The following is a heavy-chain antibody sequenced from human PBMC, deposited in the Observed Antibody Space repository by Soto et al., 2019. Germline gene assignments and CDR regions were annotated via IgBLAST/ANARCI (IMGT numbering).Heavy chain of an antibody. J-gene: IGHJ5*02. CDR1: GYTFTSYG. CDR2: ISAYNGNT. V-gene: IGHV1-18*01. D-gene: IGHD3-16*02. Sequence: QVQLVQSGAEVKKPGASVKVSCKASGYTFTSYGISWVRQAPGQGLEWMGWISAYNGNTNYAQKLQGRVTMTTDTSXXTAYMELRSLRSDDTAVYYCARGSVDVILAGWFDPWGQGTLVTVSS. CDR3: ARGSVDVILAGWFDP.